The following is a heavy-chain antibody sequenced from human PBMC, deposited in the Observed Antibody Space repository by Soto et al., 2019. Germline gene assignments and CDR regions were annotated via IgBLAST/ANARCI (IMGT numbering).Heavy chain of an antibody. V-gene: IGHV1-69*06. CDR2: IIPIFGTA. Sequence: SVKVSCKASGYTFTSYYTHWVRQAPGQGLEWMGGIIPIFGTANYAQKFQGRVTITADKSTSTAYMELSSLRSEDTAVYYCARTVDPYYYDSSPVDYWGQGTLVTVSS. J-gene: IGHJ4*02. CDR3: ARTVDPYYYDSSPVDY. D-gene: IGHD3-22*01. CDR1: GYTFTSYY.